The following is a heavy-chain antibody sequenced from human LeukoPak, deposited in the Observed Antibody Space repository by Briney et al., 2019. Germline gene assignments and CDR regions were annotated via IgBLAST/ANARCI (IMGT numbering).Heavy chain of an antibody. Sequence: PGESLKISCKGSGYSFTSYWIGWVRQMPEKGLEWMGIIYPGDSDTRYSPSFQGQVTISADKSISTAYLQWSSLKASDTAMYYCARQLTPYCGGDCYSGGDAFDIWGQGTMVTVSS. V-gene: IGHV5-51*01. CDR3: ARQLTPYCGGDCYSGGDAFDI. D-gene: IGHD2-21*02. CDR2: IYPGDSDT. CDR1: GYSFTSYW. J-gene: IGHJ3*02.